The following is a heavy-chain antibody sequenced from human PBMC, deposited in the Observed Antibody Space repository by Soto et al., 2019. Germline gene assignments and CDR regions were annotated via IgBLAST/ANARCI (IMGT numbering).Heavy chain of an antibody. CDR3: ARGTIFGVVTSSYYYGMDV. CDR1: GYTFTSYA. Sequence: RASVKVSCKASGYTFTSYAMHWVRQAPGQRLEWMGWINAGNGNTKYSQKFQGRVTITRGTSASTAYMELSSLRSEDTAVYYCARGTIFGVVTSSYYYGMDVWGQGTTVTVSS. J-gene: IGHJ6*02. V-gene: IGHV1-3*01. CDR2: INAGNGNT. D-gene: IGHD3-3*01.